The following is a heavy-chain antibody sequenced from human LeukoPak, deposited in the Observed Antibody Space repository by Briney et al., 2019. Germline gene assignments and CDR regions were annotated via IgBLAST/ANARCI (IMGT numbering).Heavy chain of an antibody. CDR2: MYYSGST. CDR1: GGSISSSSYF. CDR3: ARGLGQGCFDY. D-gene: IGHD3/OR15-3a*01. Sequence: SETLSLTCTVSGGSISSSSYFWGWIRQPPGKGLEWIGNMYYSGSTNYNPSLKSRVTISVDTSKNQFSLKLSSVTAADTAVYYCARGLGQGCFDYWGQGTLVTVSS. J-gene: IGHJ4*02. V-gene: IGHV4-39*07.